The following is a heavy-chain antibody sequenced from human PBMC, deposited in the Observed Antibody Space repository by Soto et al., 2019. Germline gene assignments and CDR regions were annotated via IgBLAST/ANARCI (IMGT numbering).Heavy chain of an antibody. CDR1: GFILSTYA. J-gene: IGHJ6*02. Sequence: QVQLVESGGGVVQPGRSLRLSCAASGFILSTYAMYWVRQAPGKGLEWVAVLSYDGNNKYYANSVKGRFTISSDNSKNTLYLQMNSLRAEDTAVYYCARAGCDGGSCYTMVGLRYGMDVWGQGTTVTVSS. D-gene: IGHD2-15*01. CDR3: ARAGCDGGSCYTMVGLRYGMDV. V-gene: IGHV3-30-3*01. CDR2: LSYDGNNK.